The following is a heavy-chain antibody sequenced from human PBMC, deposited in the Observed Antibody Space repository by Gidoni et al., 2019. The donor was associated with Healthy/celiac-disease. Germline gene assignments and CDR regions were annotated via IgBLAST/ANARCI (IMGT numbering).Heavy chain of an antibody. CDR2: ISSSSSYI. J-gene: IGHJ6*02. Sequence: EVQLVESGGGLVKPGGSLRLPCAASGFTFSSYSMNWVRQAPGKGLEWVSSISSSSSYIYYADSVKGRFTISRDNAKNSLYLQMNSLRAEDTAVYYCARDQKQQLVRGTVYYYYYGMDVWGQGTTVTVSS. CDR1: GFTFSSYS. CDR3: ARDQKQQLVRGTVYYYYYGMDV. V-gene: IGHV3-21*01. D-gene: IGHD6-13*01.